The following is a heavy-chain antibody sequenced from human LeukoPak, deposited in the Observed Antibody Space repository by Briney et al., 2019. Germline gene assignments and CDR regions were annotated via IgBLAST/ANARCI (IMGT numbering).Heavy chain of an antibody. D-gene: IGHD1-7*01. Sequence: ASVKVSCKASGYTFTGYYMHWVRQAPGQGLEWMRWINPNSGGTNYAQKFQGRVTMTRDTSISTAYMELSRLRSDDTAVYYCARSNNWNYPYFDYWGQGTLVTVSS. CDR3: ARSNNWNYPYFDY. J-gene: IGHJ4*02. CDR2: INPNSGGT. CDR1: GYTFTGYY. V-gene: IGHV1-2*02.